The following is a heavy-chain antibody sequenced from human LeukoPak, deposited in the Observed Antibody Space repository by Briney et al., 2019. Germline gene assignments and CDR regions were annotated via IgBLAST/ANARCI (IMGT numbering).Heavy chain of an antibody. CDR3: ARDLGYYYDSSGYFPYFDY. CDR2: INTNTGNP. D-gene: IGHD3-22*01. Sequence: GASVKVSCKASGYTFSNYVMNWVRQAPGQGLEWMGWINTNTGNPTYAQGFTGRFVFSLDTSVSTAYLQLSSLKAEDTAVYYCARDLGYYYDSSGYFPYFDYWGQGTLVTVSS. CDR1: GYTFSNYV. V-gene: IGHV7-4-1*02. J-gene: IGHJ4*02.